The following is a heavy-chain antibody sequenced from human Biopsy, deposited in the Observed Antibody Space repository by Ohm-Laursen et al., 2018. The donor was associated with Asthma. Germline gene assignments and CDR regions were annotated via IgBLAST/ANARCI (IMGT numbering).Heavy chain of an antibody. CDR2: ISVYKGNT. Sequence: VSSVKVSCKTSGYTFNSAGITWVRQAPGQGLEWMGWISVYKGNTKVAQKLQDRVTMITDTSTSTAYMELRSLRSDDTAVYFCARAVDYSHYYGIDVWGQGTTVTVS. D-gene: IGHD3-10*01. CDR3: ARAVDYSHYYGIDV. CDR1: GYTFNSAG. J-gene: IGHJ6*02. V-gene: IGHV1-18*01.